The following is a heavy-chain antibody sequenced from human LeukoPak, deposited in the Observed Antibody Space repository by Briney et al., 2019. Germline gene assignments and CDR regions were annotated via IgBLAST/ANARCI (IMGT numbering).Heavy chain of an antibody. V-gene: IGHV1-18*01. J-gene: IGHJ4*02. CDR1: GYTFTSYG. CDR3: ARDPGGDTAMDPLGY. Sequence: ASVTVSCKASGYTFTSYGISWVRQAPGQGLEWMGWISAYNGNTNYAQKLQGRVIMTTDTSTSTVYMELSSPRSEDTAVYYCARDPGGDTAMDPLGYWGQGTLVTVSS. D-gene: IGHD5-18*01. CDR2: ISAYNGNT.